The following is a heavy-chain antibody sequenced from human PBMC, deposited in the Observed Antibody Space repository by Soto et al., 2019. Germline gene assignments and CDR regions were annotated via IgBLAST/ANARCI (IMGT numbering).Heavy chain of an antibody. V-gene: IGHV3-30*18. CDR3: AKVITVSGSPQDYYYGMDV. CDR1: GFTFSSYG. CDR2: ISYDGSNK. Sequence: GGSLRLSCAASGFTFSSYGMHWVRQAPGKGLEWVAVISYDGSNKYYADSVKGRFTISRDNSKNTLYLQMNSLRAEDTAVYYCAKVITVSGSPQDYYYGMDVWGQGTTVTVSS. J-gene: IGHJ6*02. D-gene: IGHD4-17*01.